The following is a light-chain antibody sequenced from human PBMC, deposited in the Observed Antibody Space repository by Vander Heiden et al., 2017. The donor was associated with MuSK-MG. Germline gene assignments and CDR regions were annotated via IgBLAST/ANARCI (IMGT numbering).Light chain of an antibody. J-gene: IGKJ1*01. CDR1: QGISNY. CDR2: AAS. Sequence: DITMTQSTSSMSASVGDRVTITCRASQGISNYLDWYQQKPGKGPKLLIYAASTLQSGVPSRFSGSGSGTDFTLTISSLQPEDFATYYCQNDNSTPCTFGQGTKVEIK. V-gene: IGKV1-27*01. CDR3: QNDNSTPCT.